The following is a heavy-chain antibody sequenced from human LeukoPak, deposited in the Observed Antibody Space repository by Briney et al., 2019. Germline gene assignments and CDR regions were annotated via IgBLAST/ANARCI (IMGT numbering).Heavy chain of an antibody. D-gene: IGHD6-13*01. CDR1: GYTFTSYA. CDR3: AREGSSWYEGSDY. Sequence: ASVTVSCTASGYTFTSYAMNWVRQAPGQGLEWMGWINTNTGNPTYAQGFTGWFVFSLDTSVSTAYLQISSLKAEDTAVYYWAREGSSWYEGSDYWGQGTLVTVSS. CDR2: INTNTGNP. V-gene: IGHV7-4-1*02. J-gene: IGHJ4*02.